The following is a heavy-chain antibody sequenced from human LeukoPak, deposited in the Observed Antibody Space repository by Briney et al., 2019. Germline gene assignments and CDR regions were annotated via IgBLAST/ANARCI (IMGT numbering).Heavy chain of an antibody. CDR2: IYSGGDT. CDR3: ARGSTYGAFDAVDI. J-gene: IGHJ3*02. Sequence: GGSLRLSCAASGFTVSSNYMSWVRQAPGKGLEWVSVIYSGGDTYYADSVKGRFTISRDNSKNTLYLQMNSLRAEDTAVYYCARGSTYGAFDAVDIWGQGTMVTVSS. CDR1: GFTVSSNY. D-gene: IGHD4-17*01. V-gene: IGHV3-66*01.